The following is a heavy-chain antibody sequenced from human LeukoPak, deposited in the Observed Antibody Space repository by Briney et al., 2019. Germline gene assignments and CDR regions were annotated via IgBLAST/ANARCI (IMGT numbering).Heavy chain of an antibody. J-gene: IGHJ3*02. CDR3: ARGYFAFDI. Sequence: SETLSLTCAVYGGSFSGYYWSWIRQPPGKGLEWIGEINHSGSTNYNPSLKSRVTTSVDTSKNQFSLKLSSVTAADTAVYYCARGYFAFDIWGQGTMVTVSS. CDR2: INHSGST. CDR1: GGSFSGYY. D-gene: IGHD2-8*01. V-gene: IGHV4-34*01.